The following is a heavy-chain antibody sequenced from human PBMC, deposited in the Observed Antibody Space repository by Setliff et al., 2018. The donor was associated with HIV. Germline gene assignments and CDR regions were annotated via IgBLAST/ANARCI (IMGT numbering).Heavy chain of an antibody. V-gene: IGHV4-34*01. CDR3: AREGRCSGGSCYSVDY. D-gene: IGHD2-15*01. J-gene: IGHJ4*02. CDR1: GGSFSGYY. CDR2: INHSGST. Sequence: PSETLSLTCAVYGGSFSGYYWSWIRQPPGKGLEWIGEINHSGSTNYNPSLKSRVTISVDASKNQFSLKLSSVTAADTAVYYCAREGRCSGGSCYSVDYWGQGTLVTVSS.